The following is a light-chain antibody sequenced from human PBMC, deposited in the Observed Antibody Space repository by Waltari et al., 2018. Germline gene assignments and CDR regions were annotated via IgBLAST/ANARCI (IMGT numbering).Light chain of an antibody. J-gene: IGLJ3*02. Sequence: QSALTQPRSVSGSPGQPVTLSCTGPSSDVGAYNYVSWYQQHPGKAPKLMMYDVSKRPSGVPDRFSGSKSGNTASLTISGLQAEDEADYYCCSYVDSYTWVFGGGSKLTVL. CDR3: CSYVDSYTWV. CDR2: DVS. V-gene: IGLV2-11*01. CDR1: SSDVGAYNY.